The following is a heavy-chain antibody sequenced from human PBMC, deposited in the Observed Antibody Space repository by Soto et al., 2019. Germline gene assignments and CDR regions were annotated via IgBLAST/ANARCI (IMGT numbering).Heavy chain of an antibody. D-gene: IGHD3-10*01. V-gene: IGHV3-30-3*01. CDR1: GFTFSSYA. J-gene: IGHJ4*02. Sequence: GSLRLSCAASGFTFSSYAMHWVRQAPGKGLEWVAGISYDGTNKYYADSVKGRFTISRDNSENTLYLQMNSLRAEDTAVYYCARVRPPYGSGNYPFDYWGQGTLVTVSS. CDR3: ARVRPPYGSGNYPFDY. CDR2: ISYDGTNK.